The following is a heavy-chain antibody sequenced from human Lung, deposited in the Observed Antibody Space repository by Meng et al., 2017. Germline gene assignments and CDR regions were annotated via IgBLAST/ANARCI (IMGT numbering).Heavy chain of an antibody. CDR3: ARGRYGDYEGAYYFDY. D-gene: IGHD4-17*01. J-gene: IGHJ4*02. Sequence: ASVKVSCKASGYTFTGYYMHWVRQAPGQGLEWMGWINPNSGGTNYAQKFQGRVTMTRDTSISTAYMELSRLRSDDTAVYYCARGRYGDYEGAYYFDYWGQGTPVTVSS. CDR1: GYTFTGYY. CDR2: INPNSGGT. V-gene: IGHV1-2*02.